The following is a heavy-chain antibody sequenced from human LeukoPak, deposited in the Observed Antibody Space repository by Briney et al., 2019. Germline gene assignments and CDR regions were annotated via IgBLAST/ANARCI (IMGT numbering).Heavy chain of an antibody. CDR1: GFTFSSYG. J-gene: IGHJ4*02. CDR3: ARVDLKAARPFDY. Sequence: GRSLRLSCAASGFTFSSYGMHWVRQAPGKGLEWVSSISSSSSYIYYADSVKGRFTISRDNAKNSLYLQMNSLRAEDTAVYYCARVDLKAARPFDYWGQGTLVTVSS. D-gene: IGHD6-25*01. CDR2: ISSSSSYI. V-gene: IGHV3-21*01.